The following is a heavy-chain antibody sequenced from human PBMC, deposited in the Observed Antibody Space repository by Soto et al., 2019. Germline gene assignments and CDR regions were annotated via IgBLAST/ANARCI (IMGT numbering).Heavy chain of an antibody. CDR2: IYYSGST. J-gene: IGHJ6*04. Sequence: SETLSLTCTVSGGSISSYYWSWIRQPPGKGLEWIGYIYYSGSTNYNPSLKSRVTISVDTSKNQFSLKLSSVTAADTAVYYCARDSLEYCSSTSCYSGMDVWGKGTTVTVSS. D-gene: IGHD2-2*01. V-gene: IGHV4-59*01. CDR1: GGSISSYY. CDR3: ARDSLEYCSSTSCYSGMDV.